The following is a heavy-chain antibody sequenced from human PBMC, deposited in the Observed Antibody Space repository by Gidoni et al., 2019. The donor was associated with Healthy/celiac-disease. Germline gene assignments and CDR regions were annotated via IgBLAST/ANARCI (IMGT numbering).Heavy chain of an antibody. CDR1: GFTFSSYS. CDR3: ARDADYYGSGSPSTNNWFDP. D-gene: IGHD3-10*01. CDR2: ISSSSSYI. V-gene: IGHV3-21*01. Sequence: EVQLVESGGGLVKPGGSLRLSCAASGFTFSSYSMNWVRQAPGKGLAWVSSISSSSSYIYYADSVKGRFTISRDNAKNSLYLQMNSLRAEDTAVYYCARDADYYGSGSPSTNNWFDPWGQGTLVTVSS. J-gene: IGHJ5*02.